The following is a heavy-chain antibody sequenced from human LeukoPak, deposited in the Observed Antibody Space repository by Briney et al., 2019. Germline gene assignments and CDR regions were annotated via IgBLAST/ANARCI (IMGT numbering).Heavy chain of an antibody. D-gene: IGHD1-26*01. Sequence: ASVKVSCKVSGDTLTELSMHWVRQAPGKGLEWMGWINPNSGGTNYAQKFQGRVTMTRDTSISTAYMELSRLRSDDTAVYHCARVLSGSYRPSYYMDVWGKGTTVTVSS. CDR1: GDTLTELS. V-gene: IGHV1-2*02. J-gene: IGHJ6*03. CDR2: INPNSGGT. CDR3: ARVLSGSYRPSYYMDV.